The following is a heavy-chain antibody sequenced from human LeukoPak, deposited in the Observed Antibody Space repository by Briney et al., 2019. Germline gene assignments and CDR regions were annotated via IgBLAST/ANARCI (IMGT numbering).Heavy chain of an antibody. Sequence: PSETLSLTCTVSGGSVSSSIYYWGWIRQPPGKGLEWIGSIYYSGSTSYNPSLKSRVTISVDTSNNQFSLKLTSVAAAATAVYSCASRNDILTGYVFDFWGQGTLVTVSS. J-gene: IGHJ4*02. V-gene: IGHV4-39*01. CDR3: ASRNDILTGYVFDF. CDR1: GGSVSSSIYY. CDR2: IYYSGST. D-gene: IGHD3-9*01.